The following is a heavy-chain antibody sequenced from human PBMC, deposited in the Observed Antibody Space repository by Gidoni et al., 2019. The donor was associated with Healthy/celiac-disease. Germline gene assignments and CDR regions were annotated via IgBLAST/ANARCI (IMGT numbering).Heavy chain of an antibody. CDR1: GFTFSSYG. V-gene: IGHV3-33*01. CDR2: IWYDGSNK. J-gene: IGHJ4*02. CDR3: ARDGRRGDFDY. Sequence: QVQLVESGGGVVQPGRSLRLSCAASGFTFSSYGMHWVRQAPGKGLEWVAVIWYDGSNKYYADSVKGRFTISRDNSKNTLYLQMNSLRAEDTAVYYCARDGRRGDFDYWGQGTLVTVSS.